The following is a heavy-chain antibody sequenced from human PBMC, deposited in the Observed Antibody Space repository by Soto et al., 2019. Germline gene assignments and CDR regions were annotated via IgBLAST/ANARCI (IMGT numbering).Heavy chain of an antibody. CDR1: GFIFSDFG. V-gene: IGHV3-30*18. CDR2: TSFDGSHG. J-gene: IGHJ4*02. CDR3: AKSPSKARDYEVLAGYSGYFDS. Sequence: GGSLRLSCAASGFIFSDFGMSWVRQAPGKGLEWVAVTSFDGSHGYYAASAKGRFTISRDNSKNMLLLQMDNVRAEDTAVYYCAKSPSKARDYEVLAGYSGYFDSWGLGTLVTVSS. D-gene: IGHD3-9*01.